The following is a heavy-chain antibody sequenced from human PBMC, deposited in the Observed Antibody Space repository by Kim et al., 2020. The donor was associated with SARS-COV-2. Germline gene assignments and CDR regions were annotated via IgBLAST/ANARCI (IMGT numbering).Heavy chain of an antibody. Sequence: YYADSVKGRFTISRDNSKNTLYLQMNSLRAEDTAVYYCAYSSSWYLAVDYWGQGTLVTVSS. D-gene: IGHD6-13*01. J-gene: IGHJ4*02. CDR3: AYSSSWYLAVDY. V-gene: IGHV3-53*01.